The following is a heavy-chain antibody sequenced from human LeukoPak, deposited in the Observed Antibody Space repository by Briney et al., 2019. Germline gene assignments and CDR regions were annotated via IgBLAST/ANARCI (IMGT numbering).Heavy chain of an antibody. D-gene: IGHD5-18*01. V-gene: IGHV3-15*01. Sequence: PGGSLRLSCAASGFTFSNAWMSWVRQAPGKGLEWVGRIKSKTDGGTTDYAAPVKGRFTISRDDSKNTLYLQMNSLKTEDTDVYYCTTAPKDTAMVMDYFDYWGQGTLVTVSS. CDR3: TTAPKDTAMVMDYFDY. J-gene: IGHJ4*02. CDR2: IKSKTDGGTT. CDR1: GFTFSNAW.